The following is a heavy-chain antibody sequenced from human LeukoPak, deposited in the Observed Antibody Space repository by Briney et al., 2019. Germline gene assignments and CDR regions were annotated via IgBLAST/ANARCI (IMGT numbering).Heavy chain of an antibody. CDR2: IYYSGST. CDR3: ASPDSSGYLEGGGY. CDR1: GGSISSSSYY. J-gene: IGHJ4*02. D-gene: IGHD3-22*01. V-gene: IGHV4-39*06. Sequence: SETLSLTCTVSGGSISSSSYYWGWIRQPPGKGLEWIGSIYYSGSTYYNPSLKSRVTISVDTSKNQFPLKLSSVTAADTAVYYCASPDSSGYLEGGGYWGQGTLVTVSS.